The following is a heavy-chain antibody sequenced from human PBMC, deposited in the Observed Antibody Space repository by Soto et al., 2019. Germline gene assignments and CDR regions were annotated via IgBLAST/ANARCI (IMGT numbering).Heavy chain of an antibody. D-gene: IGHD5-18*01. CDR2: IKQDGSEK. Sequence: EVQLVESEGGLVQPGGSLRLSCAASGFTFSSYYMSWVRQPPGKGLEWVANIKQDGSEKYYVDSVKGRFTISRDNAKNSLYLQMNSLRAEDTAVYYCARDGYSAGFDIWGQGTRVTVSS. J-gene: IGHJ3*02. CDR3: ARDGYSAGFDI. V-gene: IGHV3-7*01. CDR1: GFTFSSYY.